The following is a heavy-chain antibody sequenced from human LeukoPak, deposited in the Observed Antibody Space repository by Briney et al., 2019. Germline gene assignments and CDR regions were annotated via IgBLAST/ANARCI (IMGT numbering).Heavy chain of an antibody. D-gene: IGHD2-2*01. Sequence: SDTLSLTCAVSGGSISSVGYSWGWIRRPPGKGREWIGYIYHSGSTYYNPSLKSRVTISVDRSKNQFSLKLSSVTAADTAVYYCARGKTDIVVVGWFDPWGQGTLVTVSS. CDR2: IYHSGST. J-gene: IGHJ5*02. CDR3: ARGKTDIVVVGWFDP. CDR1: GGSISSVGYS. V-gene: IGHV4-30-2*01.